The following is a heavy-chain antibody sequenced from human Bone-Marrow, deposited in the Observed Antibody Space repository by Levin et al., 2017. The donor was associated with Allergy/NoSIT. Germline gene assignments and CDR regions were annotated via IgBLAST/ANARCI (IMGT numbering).Heavy chain of an antibody. CDR1: GFTFRIYA. CDR3: ARSRDGYNLKAFDM. D-gene: IGHD5-24*01. Sequence: TGGSLRLSCAASGFTFRIYAMHWVRQAPGKGLDWVSLISDDGSNIYYGDSVKGRFTISRDTSKDTVYLQMNSLRPEDTAVYYCARSRDGYNLKAFDMWGQGTLVTVSS. J-gene: IGHJ3*02. CDR2: ISDDGSNI. V-gene: IGHV3-30-3*01.